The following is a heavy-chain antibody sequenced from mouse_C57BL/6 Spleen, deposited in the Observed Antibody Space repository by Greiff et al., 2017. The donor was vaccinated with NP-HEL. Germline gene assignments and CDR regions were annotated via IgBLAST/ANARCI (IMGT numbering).Heavy chain of an antibody. CDR2: IYPGSGST. Sequence: QVQLQQPGAELVKPGASVKMSCKASGYTFTSYWITWVKQRPGQGLEWIGDIYPGSGSTNYNEKFKSKATLTVDTSSSTAYMQLSSLTSEDSAVYYCARGGAYYSNHFDYWGQGTTLTVSS. D-gene: IGHD2-5*01. V-gene: IGHV1-55*01. CDR3: ARGGAYYSNHFDY. J-gene: IGHJ2*01. CDR1: GYTFTSYW.